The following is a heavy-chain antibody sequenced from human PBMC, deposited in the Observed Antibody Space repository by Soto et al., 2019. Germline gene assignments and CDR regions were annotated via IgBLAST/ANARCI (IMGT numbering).Heavy chain of an antibody. CDR2: ISGNGGFT. CDR1: GFTFGSYA. CDR3: AKDMGNIVVVPAALRPSHFYYGMDI. D-gene: IGHD2-2*02. Sequence: ESGGGLGQPGGSLRLSCAASGFTFGSYAMSWVRQAPGKGLEWVSTISGNGGFTYYADSVQGRFSISRDNSKNTLYLQINTLRAEDTAKYYCAKDMGNIVVVPAALRPSHFYYGMDIWGQGTTVTVSS. J-gene: IGHJ6*02. V-gene: IGHV3-23*01.